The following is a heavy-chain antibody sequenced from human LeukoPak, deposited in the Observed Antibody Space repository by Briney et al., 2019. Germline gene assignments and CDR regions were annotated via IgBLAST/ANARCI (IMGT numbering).Heavy chain of an antibody. D-gene: IGHD3-10*01. V-gene: IGHV1-8*01. CDR2: MNPNNGNT. J-gene: IGHJ5*01. CDR1: GYPFTNYD. Sequence: ASVKVSCKASGYPFTNYDINWVRQAAGQGLEWMGLMNPNNGNTGYAQKFQGRVTMTRDTSIDTAYMELDSLTSEDTAVYYCAKQGNFVGSGSYSGNWFDFWGQGNLVTVSS. CDR3: AKQGNFVGSGSYSGNWFDF.